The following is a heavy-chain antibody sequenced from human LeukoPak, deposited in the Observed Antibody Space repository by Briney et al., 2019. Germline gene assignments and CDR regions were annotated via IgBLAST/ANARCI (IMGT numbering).Heavy chain of an antibody. CDR3: ARGRAQYYFDY. CDR2: IYYSGST. V-gene: IGHV4-59*01. Sequence: SETLSLTCTVSGGSISSYYWSWIRQPPGKGLEWIGYIYYSGSTNYNPSLKRRVTISVDTSKNQFSLKLSSVTAADTAVYYCARGRAQYYFDYWGQGTLVTVSS. J-gene: IGHJ4*02. CDR1: GGSISSYY.